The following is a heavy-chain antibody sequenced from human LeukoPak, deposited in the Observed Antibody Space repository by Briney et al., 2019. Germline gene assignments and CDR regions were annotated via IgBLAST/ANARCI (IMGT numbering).Heavy chain of an antibody. CDR2: IWYDGSNK. Sequence: PGRSLRLSCAASGFTFSSYGMHWVRQAPGKGLEWVAVIWYDGSNKYYADSVKGRFTISRDNSKNTLHLQMNSLRAEDTAVYYCARVVGARSYFDYWGQGTLVTVSS. CDR1: GFTFSSYG. CDR3: ARVVGARSYFDY. V-gene: IGHV3-33*01. J-gene: IGHJ4*02. D-gene: IGHD1-26*01.